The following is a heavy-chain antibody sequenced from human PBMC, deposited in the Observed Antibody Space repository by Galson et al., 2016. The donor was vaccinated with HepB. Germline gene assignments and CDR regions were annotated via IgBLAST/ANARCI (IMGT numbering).Heavy chain of an antibody. D-gene: IGHD3-3*01. CDR3: ARQYNFWSGYSGSYFGMDV. Sequence: QSGAEVKKAGESLKISCTASGYNFPYYWIGWVRQKPGKGLEWMGIIYPGDSEIRYSPSFQGQVTMSVDKSISTAFLQWSSLKASDTAMYYCARQYNFWSGYSGSYFGMDVWGQGTTVTVSS. CDR2: IYPGDSEI. CDR1: GYNFPYYW. V-gene: IGHV5-51*01. J-gene: IGHJ6*02.